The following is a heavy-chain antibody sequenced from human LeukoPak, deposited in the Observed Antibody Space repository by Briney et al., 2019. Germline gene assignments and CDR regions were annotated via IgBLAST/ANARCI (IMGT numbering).Heavy chain of an antibody. J-gene: IGHJ4*02. CDR1: GLTFSSYA. D-gene: IGHD5-12*01. V-gene: IGHV3-30*01. CDR3: ARYSGYSGYDYFDY. Sequence: GGSLRLSCAASGLTFSSYAMHWVRQAPGKGLEWVAVISYDGSNKYYADSVKGRFTISRDNSKNTLYLQMNSLRAEDTPVYYCARYSGYSGYDYFDYWGQGTLVTVSS. CDR2: ISYDGSNK.